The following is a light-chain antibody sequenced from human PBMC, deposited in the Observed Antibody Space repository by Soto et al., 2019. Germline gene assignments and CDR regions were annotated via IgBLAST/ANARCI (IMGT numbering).Light chain of an antibody. V-gene: IGKV1-5*01. CDR3: QQYNSYSEA. J-gene: IGKJ1*01. CDR2: DAS. CDR1: QSISSW. Sequence: DIQMTQSPSTLSASVGDRVTITCRASQSISSWLAWYQQEPGKAPRLLIYDASILESGVPSRFSGSGSGTEFTLTISSLKPDDFATYYCQQYNSYSEAFGQGTKVDIK.